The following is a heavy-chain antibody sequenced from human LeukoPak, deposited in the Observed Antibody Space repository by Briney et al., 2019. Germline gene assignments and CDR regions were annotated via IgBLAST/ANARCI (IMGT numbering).Heavy chain of an antibody. V-gene: IGHV3-7*03. CDR2: IKEDGSEQ. D-gene: IGHD6-19*01. CDR3: ARDVSNSGWYEGTFDV. J-gene: IGHJ3*01. Sequence: GGSLRLSCEASGFIFNNYWMSWVRQTPGEGLEWVANIKEDGSEQYYVDSVKGRFTITRDNAKNLLYLQVNSLRAEDTAVYYCARDVSNSGWYEGTFDVWGQGTMVTVST. CDR1: GFIFNNYW.